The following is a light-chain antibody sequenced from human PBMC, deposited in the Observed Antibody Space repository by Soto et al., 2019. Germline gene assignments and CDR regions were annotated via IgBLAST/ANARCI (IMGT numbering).Light chain of an antibody. J-gene: IGKJ5*01. V-gene: IGKV3-11*01. CDR3: QQSSYWPT. CDR2: DAS. CDR1: QSVSSY. Sequence: EIVLTQSPATLSLSPGERATLSCRASQSVSSYLAWYQQKPGQAPRLLIYDASNRATGIPARFSGSGSGTDFTLTISSLEPEDFAVYYCQQSSYWPTLGQETRLEIK.